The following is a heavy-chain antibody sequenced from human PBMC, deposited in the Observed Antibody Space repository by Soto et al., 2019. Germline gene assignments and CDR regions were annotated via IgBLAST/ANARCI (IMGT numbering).Heavy chain of an antibody. CDR3: ARAPGSFRGRGMDV. CDR2: ISSSSSTI. CDR1: GIRISDYW. V-gene: IGHV3-48*02. J-gene: IGHJ6*02. D-gene: IGHD2-15*01. Sequence: QPGGSLRLSCAASGIRISDYWMNWVRQAPGKGLEWVSYISSSSSTIYYADSVKGRFTISRDNAKNSLYLQMNSLRDEDTAVYYCARAPGSFRGRGMDVWGQGTTVTVSS.